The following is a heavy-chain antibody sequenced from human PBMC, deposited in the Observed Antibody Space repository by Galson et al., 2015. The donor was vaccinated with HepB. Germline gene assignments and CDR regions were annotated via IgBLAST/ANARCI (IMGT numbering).Heavy chain of an antibody. Sequence: SLRLSCAASGFIFKSYGMKWVRQAPGKGLEWVAVITYDGRKEYYADSVKGRFTISRDNAKNTLYLQMNSLKVEDTALYYCARGRDESDNWGQGIAVAVSS. J-gene: IGHJ4*02. CDR1: GFIFKSYG. CDR2: ITYDGRKE. V-gene: IGHV3-33*05. CDR3: ARGRDESDN.